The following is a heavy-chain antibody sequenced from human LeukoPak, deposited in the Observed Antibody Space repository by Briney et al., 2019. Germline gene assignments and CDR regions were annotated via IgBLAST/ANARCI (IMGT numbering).Heavy chain of an antibody. CDR1: GFTVSSNH. D-gene: IGHD5-24*01. CDR2: IYSGGGT. J-gene: IGHJ4*02. CDR3: ARGSGDNYGIDY. Sequence: GGSLRLSRAASGFTVSSNHMSWVRQAPGKGLEWVSLIYSGGGTYYADSVKGRFTISTDNSKNTLYLQMNSLRAEDRAVYYCARGSGDNYGIDYWGQGTLVTVSS. V-gene: IGHV3-53*01.